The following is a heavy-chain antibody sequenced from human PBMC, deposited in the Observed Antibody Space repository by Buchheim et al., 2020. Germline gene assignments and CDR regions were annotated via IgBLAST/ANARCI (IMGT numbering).Heavy chain of an antibody. CDR1: GFTFSSYS. Sequence: EVQLVESGGGLVQPGGSLRLSCAASGFTFSSYSMNWVRQAPGKGLEWVSYISSSRSTIYYADSVKGRFTISRDNAKNSLFLQMNRLRDEDTAVYYCAREYSSSSGKAFDYWGQGTL. CDR2: ISSSRSTI. CDR3: AREYSSSSGKAFDY. D-gene: IGHD6-6*01. J-gene: IGHJ4*02. V-gene: IGHV3-48*02.